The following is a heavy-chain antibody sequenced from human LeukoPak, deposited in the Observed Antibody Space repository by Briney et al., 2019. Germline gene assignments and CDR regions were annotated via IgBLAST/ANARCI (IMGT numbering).Heavy chain of an antibody. D-gene: IGHD3-16*01. CDR3: ARDVQLGLNWFDP. J-gene: IGHJ5*02. V-gene: IGHV1-18*01. CDR2: TSAYNGNT. CDR1: GHTFTSYG. Sequence: ASVKVSCKASGHTFTSYGISWVRQAPGQGLEWMGWTSAYNGNTNYAQKLQGRVTMTTDTSTSTAYMELRSLRSDDTAVYYCARDVQLGLNWFDPWGQGTLVTVSS.